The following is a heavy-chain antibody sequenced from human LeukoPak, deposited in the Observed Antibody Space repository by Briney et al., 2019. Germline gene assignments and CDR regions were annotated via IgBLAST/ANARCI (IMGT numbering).Heavy chain of an antibody. V-gene: IGHV3-30*04. Sequence: GGSLRLSCAASGFTFTNYAMHWVRQAPGKGLEWVAVISYDETNKYYEDSVKGRFTISRDSSKNTLYLQMSSLRDEDTAVYYCARGVIAVAGSVDAFDIWGQGTMVTVSS. J-gene: IGHJ3*02. CDR2: ISYDETNK. CDR3: ARGVIAVAGSVDAFDI. D-gene: IGHD6-19*01. CDR1: GFTFTNYA.